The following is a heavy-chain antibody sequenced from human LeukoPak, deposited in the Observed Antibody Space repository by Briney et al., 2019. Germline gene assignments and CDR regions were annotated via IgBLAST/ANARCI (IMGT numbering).Heavy chain of an antibody. CDR2: IKQDGSE. D-gene: IGHD1-1*01. V-gene: IGHV3-7*01. CDR1: GFTFSSYW. J-gene: IGHJ3*02. CDR3: ARDSIIRGKTGACDI. Sequence: PGGSLRLSWAASGFTFSSYWMSWVRQAQGKGLEWVANIKQDGSENYVDSVKGRFTISRDNAKNSLYLQMNNLRVEDTAVYYCARDSIIRGKTGACDIWGQGTMVTVSS.